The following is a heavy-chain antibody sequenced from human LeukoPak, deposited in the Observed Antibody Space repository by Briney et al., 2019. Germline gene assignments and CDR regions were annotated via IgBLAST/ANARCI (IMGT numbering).Heavy chain of an antibody. Sequence: GGSLRLSCAASGFTFSNYGMNWVRQAPGKGLEWVAVISYDGSKKYYADSVMGRFTISRDNSKNTLYLQMNSLRAEDTAVYYCAKDVPEHSSVLLQDYGGFDYWGRGTLVTVSS. CDR3: AKDVPEHSSVLLQDYGGFDY. CDR1: GFTFSNYG. J-gene: IGHJ4*02. V-gene: IGHV3-30*18. D-gene: IGHD6-19*01. CDR2: ISYDGSKK.